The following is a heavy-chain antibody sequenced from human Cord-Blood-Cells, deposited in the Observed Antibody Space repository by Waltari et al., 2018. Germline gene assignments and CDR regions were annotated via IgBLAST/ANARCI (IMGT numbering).Heavy chain of an antibody. Sequence: QVQLVESGGGVVQPGRSLRLSCAASGFTFSSYVMHWVRQAPGKGLEWVAVISYDGSNKYYADSVKGRFTISRDNSKNTLYLQMNSLRAEDTAVYYCANEGRESSGWYYYYYYGMDVWGQGTTVTVSS. CDR2: ISYDGSNK. CDR1: GFTFSSYV. D-gene: IGHD6-19*01. V-gene: IGHV3-30*18. J-gene: IGHJ6*02. CDR3: ANEGRESSGWYYYYYYGMDV.